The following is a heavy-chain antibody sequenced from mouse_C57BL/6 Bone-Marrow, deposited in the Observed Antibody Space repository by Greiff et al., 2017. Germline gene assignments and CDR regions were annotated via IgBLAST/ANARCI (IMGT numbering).Heavy chain of an antibody. CDR3: TRGYDGYSFAY. V-gene: IGHV1-15*01. D-gene: IGHD2-3*01. CDR2: IDPETGGT. Sequence: VQLQQSGAELVRPGASVTLSCKASGYTFTDYEMHWVKQTPVHGLEWIGAIDPETGGTAYNQKFKGKAILTADKSSSTAYMELRSLTSEDSAVYYCTRGYDGYSFAYWGQGTLVTVSA. J-gene: IGHJ3*01. CDR1: GYTFTDYE.